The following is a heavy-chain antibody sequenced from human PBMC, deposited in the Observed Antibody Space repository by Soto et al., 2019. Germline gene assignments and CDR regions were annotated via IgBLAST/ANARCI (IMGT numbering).Heavy chain of an antibody. V-gene: IGHV1-69*06. CDR1: GGTFSSYA. CDR3: ARGTFDYYYYGMDV. CDR2: IIPIFGTA. J-gene: IGHJ6*02. Sequence: ASVKVSCKASGGTFSSYAISWVRQAPGQGLEWMGGIIPIFGTANYAQKFQGRVTITADKSTSTAYMELSSLRSEDTAVYYCARGTFDYYYYGMDVWGHGTTVTVSS. D-gene: IGHD3-16*01.